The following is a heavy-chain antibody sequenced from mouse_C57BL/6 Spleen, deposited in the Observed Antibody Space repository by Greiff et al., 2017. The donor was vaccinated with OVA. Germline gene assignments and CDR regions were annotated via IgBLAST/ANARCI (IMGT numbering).Heavy chain of an antibody. J-gene: IGHJ2*01. V-gene: IGHV5-4*01. CDR2: ISDGGSYT. Sequence: DVKLVESGGGLVKPGGSLKLSCAASGFTFSSYAMSWVRQTPEKRLEWVATISDGGSYTYYPDNVKGRFTISRDNAKNNLYLQMSHLKSEDTAMYYCARDPNWVFDYWGQGTTLTVSS. D-gene: IGHD4-1*01. CDR1: GFTFSSYA. CDR3: ARDPNWVFDY.